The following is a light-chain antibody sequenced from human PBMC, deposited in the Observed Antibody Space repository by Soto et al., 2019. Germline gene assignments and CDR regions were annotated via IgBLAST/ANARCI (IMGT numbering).Light chain of an antibody. CDR3: QQYDNPPPYT. V-gene: IGKV1-33*01. CDR2: DAS. J-gene: IGKJ2*01. CDR1: QDISNY. Sequence: DLQMTQSPSSLSASVGDRVTITCQASQDISNYLNWYQQKPGKAPKLLIYDASNLETGVPSRFSGSGSETDFTITISSLQPEDIATYYCQQYDNPPPYTFGQGTKLEIK.